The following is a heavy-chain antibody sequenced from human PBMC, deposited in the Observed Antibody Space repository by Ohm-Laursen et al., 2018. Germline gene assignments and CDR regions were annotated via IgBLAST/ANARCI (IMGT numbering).Heavy chain of an antibody. CDR1: GFTFSDYY. CDR2: ISSSSSYI. CDR3: ARLSSGWSY. D-gene: IGHD6-19*01. J-gene: IGHJ4*02. Sequence: SLRLSCSASGFTFSDYYMNWIRQAPGKGLEWVSSISSSSSYIYYADSVKGRFTISRDNAKNSLYLQMNSLRAEDTAVYYCARLSSGWSYWGQGTLVTVSS. V-gene: IGHV3-11*06.